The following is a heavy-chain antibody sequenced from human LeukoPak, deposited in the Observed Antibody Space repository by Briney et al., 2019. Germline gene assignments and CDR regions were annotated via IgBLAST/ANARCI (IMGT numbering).Heavy chain of an antibody. CDR2: IYPADSDT. J-gene: IGHJ4*02. D-gene: IGHD6-19*01. Sequence: PGESLVISCKGSGYSFTRYWIGWVRQMPGKGLEWMGTIYPADSDTRYSPSFQGQVTISADRSISTAYLQWSSLKASDTAMYYCARLEWQWVVPYYFDYWGQGTQVTVSS. V-gene: IGHV5-51*01. CDR1: GYSFTRYW. CDR3: ARLEWQWVVPYYFDY.